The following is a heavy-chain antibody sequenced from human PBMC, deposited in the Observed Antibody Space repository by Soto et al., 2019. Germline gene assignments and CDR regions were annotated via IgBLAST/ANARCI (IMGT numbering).Heavy chain of an antibody. CDR2: IIPTFGTP. CDR1: GGTFSSHG. J-gene: IGHJ5*01. V-gene: IGHV1-69*06. CDR3: ASARSAQYFDF. D-gene: IGHD1-26*01. Sequence: QVQLVQSGTVVQRRGSSVKVSCQASGGTFSSHGMAWVRQAPGQGLEGMGGIIPTFGTPKYAPKFQGRVTITADKSTNTASIDLSRRSPADTGVYCCASARSAQYFDFWGQGTLVTVSS.